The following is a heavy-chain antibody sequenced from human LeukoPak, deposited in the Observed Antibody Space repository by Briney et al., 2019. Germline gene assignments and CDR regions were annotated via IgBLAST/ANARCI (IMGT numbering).Heavy chain of an antibody. V-gene: IGHV3-11*04. CDR1: GFTFSDYY. J-gene: IGHJ6*03. CDR3: ARQRFSWGKGYYMDV. CDR2: ISSSGSTI. D-gene: IGHD3-3*01. Sequence: GGPLRLSCAASGFTFSDYYMSWIRQAPGKGLEWVSYISSSGSTIYYADSVKGRFTISRDNAKNSLYLQMNSLRAEDTALYYCARQRFSWGKGYYMDVWGKGTTVTVSS.